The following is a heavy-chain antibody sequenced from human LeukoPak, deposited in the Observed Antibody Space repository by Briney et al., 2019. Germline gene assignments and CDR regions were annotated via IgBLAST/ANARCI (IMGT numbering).Heavy chain of an antibody. CDR1: GYSFTSYW. D-gene: IGHD3-10*01. CDR3: TVVDYYGSGSYTPFDY. V-gene: IGHV5-51*01. J-gene: IGHJ4*02. Sequence: GESLKISCKGSGYSFTSYWLGWVRQMPGKGLEWMGIIYPGDSDTRYSPSFQGQVTISADKSISTAYLQWSSLKASDTAMYYCTVVDYYGSGSYTPFDYWGQGTLVTVSS. CDR2: IYPGDSDT.